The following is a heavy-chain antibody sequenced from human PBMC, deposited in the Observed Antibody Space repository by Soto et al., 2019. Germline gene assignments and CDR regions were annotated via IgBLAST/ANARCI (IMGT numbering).Heavy chain of an antibody. CDR1: GFTFSRYW. Sequence: VGSLRLSCATSGFTFSRYWIHWVRQAPGEGLVWVSRISGDGVHTDYAESVKGRFTVSRDIAKSTGYLQMNNLRAEDTAIYYCARLGFVGEGDFWGQGILVTVSS. CDR2: ISGDGVHT. V-gene: IGHV3-74*01. CDR3: ARLGFVGEGDF. D-gene: IGHD3-16*01. J-gene: IGHJ4*02.